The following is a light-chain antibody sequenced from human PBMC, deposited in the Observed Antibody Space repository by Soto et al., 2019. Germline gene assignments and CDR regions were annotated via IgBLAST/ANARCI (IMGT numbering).Light chain of an antibody. CDR2: KNN. J-gene: IGLJ7*01. CDR3: AAWDDSLSGPGV. Sequence: QSVLTQPPSASGTPGQRVNISCSGSSSNIGNFYVYWYQQLPGTAPKLLIYKNNQRPLGVPDRFSGSKSGTSASLAISGLRSEDEADYYCAAWDDSLSGPGVFGGGTQLTVL. V-gene: IGLV1-47*01. CDR1: SSNIGNFY.